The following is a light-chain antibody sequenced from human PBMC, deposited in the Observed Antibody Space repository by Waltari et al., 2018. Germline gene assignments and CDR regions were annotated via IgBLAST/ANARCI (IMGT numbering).Light chain of an antibody. CDR3: QQYFNWPLT. CDR1: QSVSSN. CDR2: GAS. V-gene: IGKV3-15*01. Sequence: EIVMTQSPATLSVSPGERATLSCRASQSVSSNLAWYQQKPGQAPRLLIYGASTRATGIPARFSGSGSGTEFTLTISSLQSEDFAVYFCQQYFNWPLTFGQGTKVEI. J-gene: IGKJ1*01.